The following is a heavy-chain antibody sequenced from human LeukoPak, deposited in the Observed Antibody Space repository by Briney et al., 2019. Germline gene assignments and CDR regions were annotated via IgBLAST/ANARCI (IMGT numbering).Heavy chain of an antibody. D-gene: IGHD5-18*01. Sequence: ASVKVSCKASGYTFTSYDINWVRQATGQGLEWMGWMNPNSGNTGYAQKFQGRVTMTRNTSISTAYMELGSLRSEDTAVYYCARGASQRGYSYGYWYYWGQGTLVTVSS. CDR2: MNPNSGNT. V-gene: IGHV1-8*01. CDR3: ARGASQRGYSYGYWYY. CDR1: GYTFTSYD. J-gene: IGHJ4*02.